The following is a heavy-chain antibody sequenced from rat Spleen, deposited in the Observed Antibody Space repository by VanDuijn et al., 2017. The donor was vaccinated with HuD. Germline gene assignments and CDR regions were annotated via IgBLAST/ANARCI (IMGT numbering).Heavy chain of an antibody. CDR2: ISYDGGST. CDR1: GFNFSDHA. Sequence: EVQLVESGGGLEQPGRSLKLSCVASGFNFSDHAMAWVRQAPKKGLEWVASISYDGGSTYYRDSVKGRFTISRDNAKSTLCLQMDSLRSEDTATYYGARWGYSRPLDVMDAWGRGASVTVSS. V-gene: IGHV5-17*01. J-gene: IGHJ4*01. CDR3: ARWGYSRPLDVMDA. D-gene: IGHD1-2*01.